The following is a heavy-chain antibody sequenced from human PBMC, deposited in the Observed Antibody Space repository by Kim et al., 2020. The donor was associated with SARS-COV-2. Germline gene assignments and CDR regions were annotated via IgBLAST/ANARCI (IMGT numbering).Heavy chain of an antibody. V-gene: IGHV5-10-1*01. D-gene: IGHD2-15*01. CDR2: IDPSDSYT. J-gene: IGHJ3*02. Sequence: GESLKISCKGSGYSFTSYWISWVRQMPGKGLEWMGRIDPSDSYTNYSPSFQGHVTISADKSISTAYLQWSSLKASDTAMYYCARGVPDPRYCSGGSCYPNPVDAFDIWGQGTMVTVSS. CDR1: GYSFTSYW. CDR3: ARGVPDPRYCSGGSCYPNPVDAFDI.